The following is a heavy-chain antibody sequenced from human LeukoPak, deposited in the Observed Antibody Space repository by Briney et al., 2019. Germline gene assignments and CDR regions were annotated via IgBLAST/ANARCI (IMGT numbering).Heavy chain of an antibody. Sequence: GGSLRPSCAASGFLFSRYWMSWVRQAPGKGLEWLANIKEDGSEKYYVESMKGRFTISRDNVKNSLYLQINSLKSEDTVVYYCARDWVETDIAYWGQGTLVTVSS. CDR2: IKEDGSEK. CDR3: ARDWVETDIAY. D-gene: IGHD1-14*01. J-gene: IGHJ4*02. CDR1: GFLFSRYW. V-gene: IGHV3-7*01.